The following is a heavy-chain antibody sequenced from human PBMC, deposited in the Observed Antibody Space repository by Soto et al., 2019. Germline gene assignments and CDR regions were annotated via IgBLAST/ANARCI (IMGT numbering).Heavy chain of an antibody. Sequence: XXTLSLPCTVSGGSISSYYWRWIRQPPGKGLEWIGYIYYSGSTNYNPSLKSRVTISVDTSKNQFSLKLSSVTAADTAVYYCARRWGGTFDYWGQGTLVTVSS. D-gene: IGHD2-21*01. CDR3: ARRWGGTFDY. J-gene: IGHJ4*02. V-gene: IGHV4-59*01. CDR2: IYYSGST. CDR1: GGSISSYY.